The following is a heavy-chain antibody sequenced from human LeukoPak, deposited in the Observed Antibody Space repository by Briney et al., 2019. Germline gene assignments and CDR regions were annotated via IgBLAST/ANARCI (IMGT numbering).Heavy chain of an antibody. D-gene: IGHD5-12*01. CDR2: ISAYNGNT. CDR3: ARDPLYSGYYGSYFDY. V-gene: IGHV1-18*04. J-gene: IGHJ4*02. CDR1: GYTFTSYG. Sequence: ASVKVSCKASGYTFTSYGISWVRQAPGQGLEWMGWISAYNGNTNYAQKLQGRVTMTTDTSTSTAYMELRSLRSDDTAVYYGARDPLYSGYYGSYFDYWAREPWSPSPQ.